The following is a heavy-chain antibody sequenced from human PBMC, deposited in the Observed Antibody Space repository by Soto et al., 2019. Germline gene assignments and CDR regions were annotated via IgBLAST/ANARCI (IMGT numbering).Heavy chain of an antibody. V-gene: IGHV3-30*03. Sequence: GSLRLSCAASGFTFSSYGMHWVRQAPGKGLEWVAVISYDGSNKYYADSVKGRFTISRDNSKNTLYLQMNSLRAEDTAVYYCTPEIGRSDYGRDVWGQGTTGSV. CDR3: TPEIGRSDYGRDV. J-gene: IGHJ6*02. CDR1: GFTFSSYG. D-gene: IGHD1-26*01. CDR2: ISYDGSNK.